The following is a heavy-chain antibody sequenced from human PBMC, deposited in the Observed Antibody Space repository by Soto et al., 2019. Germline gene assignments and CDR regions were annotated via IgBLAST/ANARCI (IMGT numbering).Heavy chain of an antibody. D-gene: IGHD3-3*01. CDR3: ARVFDFWSGSYNWFDP. V-gene: IGHV1-18*01. CDR2: ISAYNGNT. J-gene: IGHJ5*02. Sequence: GRSVKVSCKASGYTFTSYGISWVRQAPGQGLEWMGWISAYNGNTNYAQKLQGRVTMTTDTSTSTAYMELRSLRSDDTAVYYCARVFDFWSGSYNWFDPWGQGTLVTVSS. CDR1: GYTFTSYG.